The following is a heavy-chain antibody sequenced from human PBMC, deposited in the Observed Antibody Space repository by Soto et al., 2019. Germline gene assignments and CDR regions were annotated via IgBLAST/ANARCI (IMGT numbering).Heavy chain of an antibody. V-gene: IGHV3-21*01. J-gene: IGHJ6*02. CDR3: ASLVHDIVVVPAAIDICYTCGMDV. CDR1: GFTFSSYS. CDR2: ISSSSSYI. D-gene: IGHD2-2*01. Sequence: GGSLRLSCAASGFTFSSYSMNWVRQAPGKGLEWVSSISSSSSYIYYADSVKGRFTISRDNAKNSLYLQMNSLRAEDTAVYYCASLVHDIVVVPAAIDICYTCGMDVWGQGTTVTVSS.